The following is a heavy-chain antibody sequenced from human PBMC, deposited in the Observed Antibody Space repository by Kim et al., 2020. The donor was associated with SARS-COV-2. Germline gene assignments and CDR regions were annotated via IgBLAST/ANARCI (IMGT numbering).Heavy chain of an antibody. CDR3: AKDIQSRSSYYYYYGMDV. J-gene: IGHJ6*02. Sequence: GGSLRLSCAASGFTFDDYAMHWVRQAPGKGLEWVSLISGDGGSTYYADSVKGRFTISRDNSKNSLYLQMNSLRTEDTALYYCAKDIQSRSSYYYYYGMDVWGQGTTVTVSS. V-gene: IGHV3-43*02. CDR2: ISGDGGST. CDR1: GFTFDDYA. D-gene: IGHD6-13*01.